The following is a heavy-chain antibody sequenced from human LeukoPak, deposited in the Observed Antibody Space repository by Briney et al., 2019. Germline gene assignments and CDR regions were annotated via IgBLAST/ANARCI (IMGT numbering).Heavy chain of an antibody. CDR1: GYTFTGYY. CDR3: ARAGITMVRGAEFDY. V-gene: IGHV1-2*02. Sequence: GASVKVSCKASGYTFTGYYMHWVRQAPGQGLEWMGWINPNSGGTNYAQKFQGRVTMTRDTSISTAYMELSRLRSDDTAMYYCARAGITMVRGAEFDYWGQGTLVTVSS. CDR2: INPNSGGT. J-gene: IGHJ4*02. D-gene: IGHD3-10*01.